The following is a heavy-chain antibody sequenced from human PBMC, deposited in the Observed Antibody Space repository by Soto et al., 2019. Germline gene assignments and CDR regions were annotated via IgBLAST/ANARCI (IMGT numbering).Heavy chain of an antibody. V-gene: IGHV1-2*04. CDR1: GYTFTGYY. J-gene: IGHJ6*02. D-gene: IGHD2-2*01. Sequence: ASVKVSCKASGYTFTGYYMHWVRQAPGQGLEWMGWINPNSGGTNYAQKFQGWVTMTRDTSISTAYMELSRLRSDDTAVYYCARERLCSSTICRYYYYYYGMDVWGHGTTVTAS. CDR2: INPNSGGT. CDR3: ARERLCSSTICRYYYYYYGMDV.